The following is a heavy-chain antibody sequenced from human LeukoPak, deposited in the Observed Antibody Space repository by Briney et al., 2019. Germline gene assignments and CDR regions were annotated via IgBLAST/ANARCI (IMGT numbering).Heavy chain of an antibody. CDR2: INTNTGNP. V-gene: IGHV7-4-1*02. D-gene: IGHD6-19*01. CDR3: AREYSSDTPPGFDP. Sequence: GASVKVSCKASGYTSTSYAMNWVRQAPGQGLEWMGWINTNTGNPTYAQGFTGRFVFSLDTSVSTAYLQITRLKAEDTAVYYCAREYSSDTPPGFDPWGQGTLVTVSS. J-gene: IGHJ5*02. CDR1: GYTSTSYA.